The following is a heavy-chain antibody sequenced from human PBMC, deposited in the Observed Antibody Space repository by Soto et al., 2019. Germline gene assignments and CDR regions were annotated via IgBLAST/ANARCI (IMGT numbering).Heavy chain of an antibody. CDR3: ARHDYVWGSYRSQSYYFDY. Sequence: GGSLRLSCAASGFTFSSYGMHWVRQAPGKGLEWVAVIWYDGSNKYYADSVKGRFTISRDNSKNTLYLQMNSLRAEDTAVYYCARHDYVWGSYRSQSYYFDYWGQGTLVTVSS. J-gene: IGHJ4*02. D-gene: IGHD3-16*02. CDR2: IWYDGSNK. V-gene: IGHV3-33*01. CDR1: GFTFSSYG.